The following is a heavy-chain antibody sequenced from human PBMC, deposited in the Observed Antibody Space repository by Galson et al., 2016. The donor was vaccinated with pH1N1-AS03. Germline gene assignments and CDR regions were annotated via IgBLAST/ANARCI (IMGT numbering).Heavy chain of an antibody. CDR2: IYTRGSP. CDR3: ARWGLELPLDY. Sequence: TLSLTCTVSGASISSSSYYWSWIRQPAGKGLEWIGRIYTRGSPNYNPSLKSRVTISLDTSKNQFSLKLSSVTAADTAVYYCARWGLELPLDYWGQGTLVTVSS. CDR1: GASISSSSYY. V-gene: IGHV4-61*02. J-gene: IGHJ4*02. D-gene: IGHD2-21*01.